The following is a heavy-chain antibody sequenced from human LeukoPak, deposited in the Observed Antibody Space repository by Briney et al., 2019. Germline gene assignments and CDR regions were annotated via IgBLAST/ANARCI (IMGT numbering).Heavy chain of an antibody. Sequence: SETLSLTCTVSGGSISSYYWSWIRQPPGKGLVWIGYIYTSGSTNYNPYLKSRVTISVDTSKNQFSLKLTAVTAADTAVYYCARHVSNQMATIFFDYWGQGTLVTVSS. CDR2: IYTSGST. J-gene: IGHJ4*02. CDR1: GGSISSYY. V-gene: IGHV4-4*09. D-gene: IGHD5-24*01. CDR3: ARHVSNQMATIFFDY.